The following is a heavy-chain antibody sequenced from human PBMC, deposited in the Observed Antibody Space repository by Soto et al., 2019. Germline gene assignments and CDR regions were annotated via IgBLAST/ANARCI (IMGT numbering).Heavy chain of an antibody. D-gene: IGHD1-26*01. Sequence: QVQLVQSGPEVKKPGASAKVSCKASGYTFSNYGISWMRQVPGQGLEWMGWVSAYNGETKYAQKFQGRSSMTTATSTNTAYMELGSVRSDDTAVYYCARASGTGVGTTSYWGQGTLVTFSS. CDR2: VSAYNGET. CDR1: GYTFSNYG. CDR3: ARASGTGVGTTSY. V-gene: IGHV1-18*01. J-gene: IGHJ4*02.